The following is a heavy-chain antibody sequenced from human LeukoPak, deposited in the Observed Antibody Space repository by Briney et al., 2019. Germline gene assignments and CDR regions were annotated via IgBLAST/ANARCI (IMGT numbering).Heavy chain of an antibody. J-gene: IGHJ3*02. D-gene: IGHD1-26*01. V-gene: IGHV1-2*02. Sequence: ASVKVSCKASGYTFTGYYMHWVRQAPGQGLEWMGWINPNSGGTNYAQKFQGRVTMTRDTSISTAYMELSRLRSDDTAVYYCARGGRWELPRPYSFDIWGQGTMVTVSS. CDR1: GYTFTGYY. CDR3: ARGGRWELPRPYSFDI. CDR2: INPNSGGT.